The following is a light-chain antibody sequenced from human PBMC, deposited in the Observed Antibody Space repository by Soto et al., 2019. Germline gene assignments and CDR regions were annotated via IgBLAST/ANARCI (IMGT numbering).Light chain of an antibody. Sequence: QSVLTQPPSASGTPGQWGTISCSGSSSNIGSNTVHWYQQLPGTAPRLLIYNNNQRPSGVPDRLSASKSCASASLARTEVQSEDEADYYCASWDDSLNAWVFGGGTKLTVL. J-gene: IGLJ3*02. CDR2: NNN. V-gene: IGLV1-44*01. CDR1: SSNIGSNT. CDR3: ASWDDSLNAWV.